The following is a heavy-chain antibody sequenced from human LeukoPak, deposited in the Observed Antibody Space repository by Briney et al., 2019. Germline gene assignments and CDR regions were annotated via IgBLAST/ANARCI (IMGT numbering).Heavy chain of an antibody. J-gene: IGHJ4*02. CDR3: ARERRVVVVPAAIVAYFDY. CDR2: ISGSGGST. V-gene: IGHV3-23*01. CDR1: GFTFSSYA. D-gene: IGHD2-2*02. Sequence: GGFLRLSCAASGFTFSSYAMSWVRQAPGKGLEWVSAISGSGGSTYYADSVKGRFTISRDNSKNTLYLQMNSLRAEDTAVYYCARERRVVVVPAAIVAYFDYWGQGTLVTVSS.